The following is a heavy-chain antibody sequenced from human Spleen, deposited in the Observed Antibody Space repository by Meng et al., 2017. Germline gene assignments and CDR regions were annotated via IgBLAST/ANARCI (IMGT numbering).Heavy chain of an antibody. Sequence: GGSLRPSCAASGLTVSSNYMSWVRQAPGKGLEWVSVIYSGGSTYYADSVKGRFTISRDNSKNTLYLQMNSLSAEDSAVYYCAKDAPVGYVAVAGSFDSWGQGTLVTVSS. D-gene: IGHD6-19*01. J-gene: IGHJ4*02. CDR3: AKDAPVGYVAVAGSFDS. CDR2: IYSGGST. CDR1: GLTVSSNY. V-gene: IGHV3-53*01.